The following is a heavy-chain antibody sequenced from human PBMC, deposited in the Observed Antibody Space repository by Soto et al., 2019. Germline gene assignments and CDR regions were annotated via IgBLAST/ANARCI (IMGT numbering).Heavy chain of an antibody. CDR2: INRHGDST. V-gene: IGHV3-20*04. D-gene: IGHD4-17*01. CDR3: ARDHRWGYEYGDYGDS. CDR1: GFGFAEYG. J-gene: IGHJ4*02. Sequence: EVYLVESGGGVVRPGGSLRLSCAASGFGFAEYGMSWVRQGPGKGLEWVSGINRHGDSTSYADSVKGRFTISRDNAKNSLYLQMNGLRAEDTAFYYCARDHRWGYEYGDYGDSWGQGTLVTVSS.